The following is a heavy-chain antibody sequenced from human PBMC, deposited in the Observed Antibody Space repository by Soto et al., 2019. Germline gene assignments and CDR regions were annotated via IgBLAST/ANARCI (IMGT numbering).Heavy chain of an antibody. V-gene: IGHV3-23*01. CDR2: ISGSGGST. D-gene: IGHD3-16*02. Sequence: GGSLRLSCAASGFTFSSYAMSWVRQAPGKGLEWVSAISGSGGSTYYADSVKGRFTISRDNSKNTLYLQMNSLRAEDTAVYYCATGTLYDYVWGSYRYAHPYFDYWGQGTLVTVSS. CDR3: ATGTLYDYVWGSYRYAHPYFDY. CDR1: GFTFSSYA. J-gene: IGHJ4*02.